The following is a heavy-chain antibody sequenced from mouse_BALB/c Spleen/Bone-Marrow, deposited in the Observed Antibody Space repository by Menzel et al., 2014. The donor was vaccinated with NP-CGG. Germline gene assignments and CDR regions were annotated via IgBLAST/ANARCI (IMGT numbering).Heavy chain of an antibody. Sequence: VMLVESGPGLVQPSQSLSITCTVSGFSLSSYGVHWVRQSPGKGLEWLGVIWRGGSTDYNAAFMSRLSITKDNSKSQVFFRMNSLQADDTAIYYCAKNGNWYFDVWGAGTTVTVSS. CDR1: GFSLSSYG. CDR2: IWRGGST. D-gene: IGHD1-1*02. J-gene: IGHJ1*01. V-gene: IGHV2-5*01. CDR3: AKNGNWYFDV.